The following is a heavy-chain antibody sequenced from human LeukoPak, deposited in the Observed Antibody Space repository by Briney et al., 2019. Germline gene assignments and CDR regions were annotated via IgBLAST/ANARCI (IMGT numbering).Heavy chain of an antibody. CDR2: IYYSGST. D-gene: IGHD7-27*01. J-gene: IGHJ3*02. V-gene: IGHV4-59*01. Sequence: SETLSLTCTVSGGSISSYYWSWIRQPPGKGLEWIGYIYYSGSTNYNPSLKSRVTISVDTSKNQFSLKLSSVTAADTAVYYCAKGNWGNPFDIWGQGTMVTVFS. CDR1: GGSISSYY. CDR3: AKGNWGNPFDI.